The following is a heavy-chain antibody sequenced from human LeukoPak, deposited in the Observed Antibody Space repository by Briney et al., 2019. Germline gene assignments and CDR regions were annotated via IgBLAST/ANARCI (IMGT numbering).Heavy chain of an antibody. V-gene: IGHV1-8*03. CDR3: ARGHPYDSSGYVDY. D-gene: IGHD3-22*01. Sequence: GASVKFSCKASGYTFTSYDINWVRQATGQGLEWMGWMNPNSGNTGYAQKFQGRVTITRNTSISTAYMELSSLRSEDTAVYYCARGHPYDSSGYVDYWGQGTLVTVSS. CDR1: GYTFTSYD. J-gene: IGHJ4*02. CDR2: MNPNSGNT.